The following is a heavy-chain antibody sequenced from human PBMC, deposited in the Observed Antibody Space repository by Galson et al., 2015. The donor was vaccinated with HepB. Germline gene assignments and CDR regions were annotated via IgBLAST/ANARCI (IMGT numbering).Heavy chain of an antibody. J-gene: IGHJ3*02. Sequence: SVKVSCKVSGYTLTELSMHWVRQAPGKGLEWMGGFDPEDGETIYAQKFQGRVTMTEDTSTDTAYMELSSLRSEDTAVYYCRLFRPPNYAFDIWGQGTMVTVSS. V-gene: IGHV1-24*01. CDR2: FDPEDGET. CDR1: GYTLTELS. D-gene: IGHD1-7*01. CDR3: RLFRPPNYAFDI.